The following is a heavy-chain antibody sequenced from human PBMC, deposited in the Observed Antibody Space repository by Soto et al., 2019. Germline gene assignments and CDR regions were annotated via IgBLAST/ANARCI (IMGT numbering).Heavy chain of an antibody. CDR3: ARRRQNSGYYYYCMDV. J-gene: IGHJ6*02. CDR1: GGSISSYY. CDR2: IYYSGST. V-gene: IGHV4-59*01. D-gene: IGHD3-10*01. Sequence: SETLSLTCTVSGGSISSYYWSWIRQPPGKGLEWIGYIYYSGSTNYNPSLKSRVTISVDTSKNQFSLKLSSVTAADTAVYYCARRRQNSGYYYYCMDVWGQGTTVTVSS.